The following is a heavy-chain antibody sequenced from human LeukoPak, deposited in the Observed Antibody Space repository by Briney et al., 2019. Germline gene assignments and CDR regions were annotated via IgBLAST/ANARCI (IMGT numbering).Heavy chain of an antibody. Sequence: NPSQTLSLTCTVSGGSISSGDYYWSWIRQPPGKGLEWIGYIYYSGSTYYNPSLKSRVTISVDTSKNQFSLKLSSVTAADTAVYYCAKGGWGVVVPAAYRPPSYYYYMDVWGKGTTVTVSS. CDR3: AKGGWGVVVPAAYRPPSYYYYMDV. CDR1: GGSISSGDYY. V-gene: IGHV4-30-4*08. J-gene: IGHJ6*03. CDR2: IYYSGST. D-gene: IGHD2-2*01.